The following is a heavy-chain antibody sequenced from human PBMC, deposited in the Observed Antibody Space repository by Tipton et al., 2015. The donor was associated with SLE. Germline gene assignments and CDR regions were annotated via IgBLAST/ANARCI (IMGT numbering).Heavy chain of an antibody. D-gene: IGHD2-21*02. CDR3: ARVGEPGGALCGGDCYTFYFDY. Sequence: SLRLSCATSGFTFRNHAMHWVRQAPGKGLEWVTVISYDGLNTYYADSVKGRFTISRDNSKNTLYLQMNSLRPEDTAVYYCARVGEPGGALCGGDCYTFYFDYWGQGTLVTVSS. CDR1: GFTFRNHA. CDR2: ISYDGLNT. V-gene: IGHV3-30*03. J-gene: IGHJ4*02.